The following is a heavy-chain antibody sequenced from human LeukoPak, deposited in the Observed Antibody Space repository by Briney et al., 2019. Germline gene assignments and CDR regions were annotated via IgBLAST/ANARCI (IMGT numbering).Heavy chain of an antibody. CDR2: IRNDGSNK. Sequence: GGSLRLSCAASGFTFNYYAMHWVRQAPGKGLEWVALIRNDGSNKYYTESMKGRFTVTRDNSKNTLYLQMNSLRAEDTAVYYCARVQSSGGARDWGQGTLVTVSS. CDR1: GFTFNYYA. V-gene: IGHV3-30*02. CDR3: ARVQSSGGARD. D-gene: IGHD1-26*01. J-gene: IGHJ4*02.